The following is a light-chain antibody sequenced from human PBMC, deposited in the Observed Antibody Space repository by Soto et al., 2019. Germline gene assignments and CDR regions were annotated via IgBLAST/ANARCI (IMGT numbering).Light chain of an antibody. CDR3: QQTSKTLWT. J-gene: IGKJ1*01. V-gene: IGKV1-39*01. CDR1: QSITNY. CDR2: AAS. Sequence: DIQMTQSPSSLSASVGDRVTITCRASQSITNYLNWYQQKPGKAPKLLIFAASSLHDGVPSRFSGSGSGTDFTLTIASLQPEDFVTYYCQQTSKTLWTFGQGTKVEVK.